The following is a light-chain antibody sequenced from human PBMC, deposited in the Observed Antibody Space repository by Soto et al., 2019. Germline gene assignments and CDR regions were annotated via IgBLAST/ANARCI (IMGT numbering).Light chain of an antibody. CDR1: NSDVGTYNL. CDR2: EVN. Sequence: QSALAQPASVSGSPGQSITISCTGTNSDVGTYNLVSWYQQHPGKAPKIMIYEVNKRPSGVSNRFSGSKSGNTASLTISGLQAGDEADYYCCSYAGTSYVFGTGTKVTVL. CDR3: CSYAGTSYV. J-gene: IGLJ1*01. V-gene: IGLV2-23*02.